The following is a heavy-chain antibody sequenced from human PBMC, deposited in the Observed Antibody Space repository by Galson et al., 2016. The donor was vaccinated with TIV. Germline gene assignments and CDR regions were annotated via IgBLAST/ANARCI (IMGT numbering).Heavy chain of an antibody. Sequence: SVKVSCKASGGIFSGYAINWVRQAPGQGLEWMGRIISIFRTANYAEKFQGRVTITADDSTNTAHMELRSLKSEDTAVYYCARRTDGHLYDYYGMDVWGQGTTVIVSS. CDR1: GGIFSGYA. CDR3: ARRTDGHLYDYYGMDV. J-gene: IGHJ6*02. CDR2: IISIFRTA. V-gene: IGHV1-69*13. D-gene: IGHD5-24*01.